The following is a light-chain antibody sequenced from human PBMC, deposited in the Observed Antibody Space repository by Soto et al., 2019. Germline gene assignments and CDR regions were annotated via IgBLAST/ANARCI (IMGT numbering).Light chain of an antibody. CDR3: QQYSSLPHT. CDR1: QSVTNRY. Sequence: ESVLTQSPGTLSLSPGERATLSCRASQSVTNRYFAWYQQGPGQAPRLLIYGISNRATGIPDRFSGSGSGTDFTLTISRLEPEDFVVYYCQQYSSLPHTFGQGTKVDIK. V-gene: IGKV3-20*01. CDR2: GIS. J-gene: IGKJ2*01.